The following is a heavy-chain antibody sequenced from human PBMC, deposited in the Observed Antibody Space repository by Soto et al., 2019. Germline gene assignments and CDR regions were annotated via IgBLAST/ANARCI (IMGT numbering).Heavy chain of an antibody. CDR3: ARDDVVPAAKGGYYYYGMDV. V-gene: IGHV4-61*01. D-gene: IGHD2-2*01. J-gene: IGHJ6*02. Sequence: QVQLQESGPGLVKPSETLSLTCTVSGGSVSSGSYYWSWIRQPPGKGLEWIGYIYYSGSTNYNPSPKSRVTISVDTSKTQFSLKLSSVTAADTAVYYCARDDVVPAAKGGYYYYGMDVWGQGTTVTVSS. CDR1: GGSVSSGSYY. CDR2: IYYSGST.